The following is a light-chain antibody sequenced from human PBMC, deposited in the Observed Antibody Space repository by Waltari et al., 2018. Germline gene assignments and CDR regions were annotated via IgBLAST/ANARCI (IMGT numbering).Light chain of an antibody. V-gene: IGLV8-61*01. J-gene: IGLJ3*02. CDR3: VLSMGSGIWV. CDR2: DTN. Sequence: QTVVTQEPSLSVYPGGTVTLTCGLRYGSVSTTYYPSWYQQAPGQAPRTLSFDTNTRSSGVPDRFSGSILDNKAALTITGAQADDESDYYCVLSMGSGIWVFGGGTKLTVL. CDR1: YGSVSTTYY.